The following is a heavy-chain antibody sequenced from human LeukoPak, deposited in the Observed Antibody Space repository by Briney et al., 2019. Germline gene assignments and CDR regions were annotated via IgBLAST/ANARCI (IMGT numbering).Heavy chain of an antibody. Sequence: GGSLRLSCAASGFTFSSYGMHWVRQAPGKGLEWVAVISYDGSNKYYADSVKGRFTISRDNAKNSLYLQMNSLRAEDTALYYCAKDYYYDSSFPLSFDYWGQGTLVTVSS. J-gene: IGHJ4*02. D-gene: IGHD3-22*01. V-gene: IGHV3-30*18. CDR1: GFTFSSYG. CDR2: ISYDGSNK. CDR3: AKDYYYDSSFPLSFDY.